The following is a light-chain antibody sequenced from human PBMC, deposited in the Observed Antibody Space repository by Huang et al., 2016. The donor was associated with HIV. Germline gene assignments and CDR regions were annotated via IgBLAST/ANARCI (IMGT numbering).Light chain of an antibody. V-gene: IGKV2-28*01. Sequence: DIVMTQSPLSLPVTLGEPASISCKSNQSLLNSNGYTYLDWFLQKPGQSQQLLIYLGTNRASGVPERFSGSGTRIDFTLRISRLEAEDVGVYYCMLCLQAPPTFGQGTKVEI. CDR2: LGT. CDR1: QSLLNSNGYTY. CDR3: MLCLQAPPT. J-gene: IGKJ1*01.